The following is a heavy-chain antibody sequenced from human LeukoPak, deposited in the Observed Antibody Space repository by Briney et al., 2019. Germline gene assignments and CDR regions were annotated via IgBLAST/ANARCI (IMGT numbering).Heavy chain of an antibody. D-gene: IGHD2-2*01. CDR1: GFTFSSYA. V-gene: IGHV3-30*02. J-gene: IGHJ6*04. CDR2: IRFDGSSK. Sequence: GGSLRLSCAASGFTFSSYAMHWVRQAPGKGLEWVAFIRFDGSSKYYADSVKGRFTISRDNSKNTVYLQMNSLRAEDTTVYYCAKDNRPYCSGTTCYVMDVWGKGTTVTVSS. CDR3: AKDNRPYCSGTTCYVMDV.